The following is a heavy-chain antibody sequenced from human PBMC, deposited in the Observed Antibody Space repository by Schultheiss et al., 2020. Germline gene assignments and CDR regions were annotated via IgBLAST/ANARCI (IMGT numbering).Heavy chain of an antibody. CDR1: GFTFSSYA. V-gene: IGHV3-30-3*01. J-gene: IGHJ6*02. CDR3: AREFFPGIVATIGYYYGMDV. D-gene: IGHD5-12*01. Sequence: WGSLRLSCAASGFTFSSYAMHWVRQAPGKGLEWVAVISYDGSNKYYADSVKGRFTISRDNSKNTLYLQMNSLRAEDTAVYYCAREFFPGIVATIGYYYGMDVWGQGTTVTVSS. CDR2: ISYDGSNK.